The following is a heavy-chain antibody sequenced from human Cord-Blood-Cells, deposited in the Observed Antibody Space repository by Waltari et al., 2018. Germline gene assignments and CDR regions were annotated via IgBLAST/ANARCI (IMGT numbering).Heavy chain of an antibody. CDR2: IYYSGST. V-gene: IGHV4-39*01. CDR3: ARLWYFDY. CDR1: GGSIRSSSFY. Sequence: QLQLQESGPGLVKPSETLSLTCPVSGGSIRSSSFYWGWIRQPPGKGLEWIGSIYYSGSTYYNPSLKSRVTISVDTSKNQFSLKLSSVTAADTAVYYCARLWYFDYWGQGTLVTVSS. J-gene: IGHJ4*02.